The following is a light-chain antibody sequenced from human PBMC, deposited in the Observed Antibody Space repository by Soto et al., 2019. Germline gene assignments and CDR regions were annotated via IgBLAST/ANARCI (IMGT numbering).Light chain of an antibody. CDR3: QQYYTYPWT. CDR1: QGISSY. J-gene: IGKJ1*01. V-gene: IGKV1-8*01. CDR2: ATS. Sequence: AIRMTQSPSSLSASTGDRVTITCRASQGISSYLAWFQQKPGRPPKLLMSATSPLQSDVPSRFSGSGSGTDFTLTIGCLQSEDLATYYCQQYYTYPWTFGQGTKVEIK.